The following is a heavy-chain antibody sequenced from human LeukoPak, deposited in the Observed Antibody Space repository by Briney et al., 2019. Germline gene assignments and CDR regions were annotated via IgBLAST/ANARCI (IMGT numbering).Heavy chain of an antibody. CDR1: GFTFRSYG. CDR3: ARDRVYGSGSPSWFDP. Sequence: PGGSLRLSCAASGFTFRSYGMHWVRQAPGKGLEWVAVISYDGSNKYYADSVKGRFTISRDKSMYTLYLQMNSLRTEDTAVYYCARDRVYGSGSPSWFDPWGQGTLVTVSS. D-gene: IGHD3-10*01. V-gene: IGHV3-30*03. J-gene: IGHJ5*02. CDR2: ISYDGSNK.